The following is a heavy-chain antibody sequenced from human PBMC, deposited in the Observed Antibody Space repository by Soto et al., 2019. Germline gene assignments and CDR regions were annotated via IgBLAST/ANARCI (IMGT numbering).Heavy chain of an antibody. CDR3: ARWLGYGPHFDY. J-gene: IGHJ4*02. CDR1: GGSISSGDYY. D-gene: IGHD5-12*01. CDR2: IYYSGST. V-gene: IGHV4-30-4*01. Sequence: QVQLQESGPGLVKPSQTLSLTCTVSGGSISSGDYYWSWIRQPPGKGLEWIGYIYYSGSTYYNPSLKSRVTMSVDTSKNLCSLKLSSVTAADTAVYYCARWLGYGPHFDYWGQGTLVTVSS.